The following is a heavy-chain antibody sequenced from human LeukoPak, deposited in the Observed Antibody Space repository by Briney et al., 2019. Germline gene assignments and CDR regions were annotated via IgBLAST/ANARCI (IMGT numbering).Heavy chain of an antibody. CDR1: GITFSSYG. J-gene: IGHJ4*02. CDR2: ISGSGGST. V-gene: IGHV3-23*01. Sequence: PGGSLRLSCAASGITFSSYGMSWVRQAPGKGLEWVSAISGSGGSTYYADSVKGRFTISRDNSKNTLYLQMGSLRAEDMAVYYCARGSPVLLWFGEFLDYWGQGTLVTVSS. CDR3: ARGSPVLLWFGEFLDY. D-gene: IGHD3-10*01.